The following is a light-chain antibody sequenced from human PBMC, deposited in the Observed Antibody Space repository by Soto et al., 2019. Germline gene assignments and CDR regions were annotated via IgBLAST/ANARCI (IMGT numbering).Light chain of an antibody. V-gene: IGKV3-20*01. CDR1: QSVSSSY. J-gene: IGKJ1*01. Sequence: EIVLTQSPGTLSLSPGERATLSCRASQSVSSSYLGWYQQKPGQAPRLLMYGASSRATGIPDSFSGSGSGTDFTLTISRLEPEDFAVYYCQQSYRKTFGQGTKVEI. CDR3: QQSYRKT. CDR2: GAS.